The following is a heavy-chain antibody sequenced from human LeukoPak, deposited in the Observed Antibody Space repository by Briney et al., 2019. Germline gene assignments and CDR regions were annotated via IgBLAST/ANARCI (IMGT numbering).Heavy chain of an antibody. CDR1: GITVSDTF. Sequence: GGSLRLSCAASGITVSDTFMSWVRQAPGKGLEWVSSIDASGAYTYYADSVKGRFTISRVNSKNTLYLQMNTLRAEDTAAYSCAKISSVTANFDCWGQGTLVTISS. CDR3: AKISSVTANFDC. CDR2: IDASGAYT. V-gene: IGHV3-23*01. J-gene: IGHJ4*02. D-gene: IGHD4-17*01.